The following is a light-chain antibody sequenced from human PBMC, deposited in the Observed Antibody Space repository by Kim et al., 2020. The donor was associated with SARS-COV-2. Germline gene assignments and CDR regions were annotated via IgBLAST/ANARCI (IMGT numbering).Light chain of an antibody. V-gene: IGLV7-46*01. CDR2: DTG. J-gene: IGLJ1*01. CDR1: TGAVTSGHF. Sequence: PEVTVTLTCGSSTGAVTSGHFPYSFQQKPGHAPRPLIYDTGDKHTWTPARFSGSLLGGKAALTLSGAQPEDEAEYYCLLSYGGAYVFGSGTKVTVL. CDR3: LLSYGGAYV.